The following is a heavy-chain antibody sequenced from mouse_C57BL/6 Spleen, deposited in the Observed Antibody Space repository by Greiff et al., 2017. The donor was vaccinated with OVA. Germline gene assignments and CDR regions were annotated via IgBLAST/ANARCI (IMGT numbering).Heavy chain of an antibody. D-gene: IGHD2-3*01. V-gene: IGHV3-6*01. CDR3: AREDDGPSYAMDY. Sequence: EVKLEESGPGLVKPSQSLSLTCSVTGYSITSGYYWNWIRQFPGNKLEWMGYISYDGSNNYNPSLKNRISITRDTSKNQFFLKLNSVTTEDTATYYCAREDDGPSYAMDYWGQGTSVTVSS. CDR2: ISYDGSN. CDR1: GYSITSGYY. J-gene: IGHJ4*01.